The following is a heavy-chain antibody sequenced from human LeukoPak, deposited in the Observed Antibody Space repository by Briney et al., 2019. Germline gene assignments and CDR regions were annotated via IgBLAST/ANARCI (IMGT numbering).Heavy chain of an antibody. Sequence: PGGSLRLSCAAFGFSFSTTWMHWVRQPPGQGLVWVARITSDGTSTSYAASVEGRYTISRDNAKNTLYLQMSSLRAGDTALYYCARDWFHAIDYWGQGTLVTVSS. V-gene: IGHV3-74*03. CDR3: ARDWFHAIDY. CDR2: ITSDGTST. J-gene: IGHJ4*02. D-gene: IGHD2/OR15-2a*01. CDR1: GFSFSTTW.